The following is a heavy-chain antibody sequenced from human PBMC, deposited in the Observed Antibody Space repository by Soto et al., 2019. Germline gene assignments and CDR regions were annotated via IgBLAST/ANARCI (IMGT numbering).Heavy chain of an antibody. CDR2: INHSGST. CDR1: GGSFSGYY. Sequence: QVQLQQWGAGLLKPSETLSLTCAVYGGSFSGYYWSWIRQPPGKGLEWIGEINHSGSTNYNPSLKSRVTISVDTSKNQFSLKLSSVTAADTAVYYCARVVGVWSGYPGSYSDYWGQGTLVTVSS. D-gene: IGHD3-3*01. V-gene: IGHV4-34*01. J-gene: IGHJ4*02. CDR3: ARVVGVWSGYPGSYSDY.